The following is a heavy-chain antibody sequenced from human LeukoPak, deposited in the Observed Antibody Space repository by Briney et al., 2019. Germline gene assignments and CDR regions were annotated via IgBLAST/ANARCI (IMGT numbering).Heavy chain of an antibody. CDR3: ARAEEQLAHDQGGYYYYYMDV. J-gene: IGHJ6*03. D-gene: IGHD6-13*01. Sequence: SETRSLTCTVSGGSISSSSYYWGWIRQPPGKGLEWIGSIYYSGSTNYNPSLKSRVTISVDTSKNQFSLKLSSVTAADTAVYYCARAEEQLAHDQGGYYYYYMDVWGKGTTVTVSS. V-gene: IGHV4-39*07. CDR1: GGSISSSSYY. CDR2: IYYSGST.